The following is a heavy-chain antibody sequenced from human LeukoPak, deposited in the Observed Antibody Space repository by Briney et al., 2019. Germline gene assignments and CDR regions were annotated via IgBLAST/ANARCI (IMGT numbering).Heavy chain of an antibody. J-gene: IGHJ4*02. Sequence: GSLILSSAASGFASSGYWMTWVRQAPGKGLEWVANINPDGSEKYYVDSVKGRFTFSRDNAKNSLYLQMNSVRAEDTAVYYCARGWFGESKEYWGQGTLVTVSS. CDR1: GFASSGYW. CDR3: ARGWFGESKEY. D-gene: IGHD3-10*01. V-gene: IGHV3-7*05. CDR2: INPDGSEK.